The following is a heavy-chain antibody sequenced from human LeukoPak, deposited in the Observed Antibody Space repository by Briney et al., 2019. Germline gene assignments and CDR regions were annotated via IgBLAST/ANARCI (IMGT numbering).Heavy chain of an antibody. Sequence: GGSLRLSCAASGFTFSSYAMSWVRQAPGKGLEWVSAISGSGGSTYYADSVKGRFTISRDNSKNTLYLQMNSLRAEDTAVYYCAKKLTMVVTDSYYYMDVWGKGTTVTVSS. V-gene: IGHV3-23*01. CDR2: ISGSGGST. J-gene: IGHJ6*03. CDR1: GFTFSSYA. CDR3: AKKLTMVVTDSYYYMDV. D-gene: IGHD4-23*01.